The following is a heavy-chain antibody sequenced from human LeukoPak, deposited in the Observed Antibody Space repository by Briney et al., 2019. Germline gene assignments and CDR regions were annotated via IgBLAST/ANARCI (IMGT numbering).Heavy chain of an antibody. D-gene: IGHD3-9*01. J-gene: IGHJ5*02. CDR3: ARLRYGSPTSIWWFDP. CDR2: ISISSSYT. CDR1: GFSFSDYY. V-gene: IGHV3-11*06. Sequence: GESLRLSCAASGFSFSDYYISWIRQAPGKGLEWVSYISISSSYTNYADSVKGRFTMSRDNAKNSLYLQMNSLRAEDTAVDYCARLRYGSPTSIWWFDPWGQGTLVTVSS.